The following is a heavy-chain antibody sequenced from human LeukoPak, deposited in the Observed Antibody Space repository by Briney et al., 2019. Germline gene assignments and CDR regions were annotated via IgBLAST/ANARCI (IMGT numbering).Heavy chain of an antibody. J-gene: IGHJ6*02. Sequence: EASVKVSCKASGYTFTSYGISWVRQAPGQGLDGMGWISAYNGNTNYAQKLQGRVTMTTDTSTSTAYMELRSLRSDDTAVYYCARIPENIDDYYYGMDVWGQGTTVTVSS. CDR3: ARIPENIDDYYYGMDV. V-gene: IGHV1-18*01. CDR2: ISAYNGNT. D-gene: IGHD5-12*01. CDR1: GYTFTSYG.